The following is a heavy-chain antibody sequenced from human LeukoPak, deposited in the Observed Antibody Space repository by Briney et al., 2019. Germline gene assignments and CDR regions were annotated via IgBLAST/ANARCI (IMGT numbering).Heavy chain of an antibody. CDR3: ARHRIAAVDDAFDI. Sequence: SETLSLTCTVSGGSISSSSYYWGWLRQPPGKGLEWIGSIYYSGSTYYIPSLKSRVTISVDTSKNQFSLKLSSMTAADTAVYYCARHRIAAVDDAFDIWGQGTMVTVSS. CDR2: IYYSGST. J-gene: IGHJ3*02. D-gene: IGHD6-13*01. V-gene: IGHV4-39*01. CDR1: GGSISSSSYY.